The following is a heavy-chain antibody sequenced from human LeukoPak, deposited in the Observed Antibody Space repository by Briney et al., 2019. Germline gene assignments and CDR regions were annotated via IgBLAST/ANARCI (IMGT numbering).Heavy chain of an antibody. V-gene: IGHV4-61*02. J-gene: IGHJ4*02. D-gene: IGHD1-26*01. CDR1: GGSLSSGSYY. CDR3: ARVRVGATTTFDY. Sequence: SETLSLTCTVSGGSLSSGSYYWSWIRQPAGKGLEWIGRIYTSGSTNYNPSLKSRVTISVDTSKNQFSLKLSSVTAADTAVYYCARVRVGATTTFDYWGQGTLVTVSS. CDR2: IYTSGST.